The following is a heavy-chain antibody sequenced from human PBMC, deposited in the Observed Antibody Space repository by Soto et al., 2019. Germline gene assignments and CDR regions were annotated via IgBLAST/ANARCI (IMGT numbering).Heavy chain of an antibody. CDR1: GYTFTSYY. V-gene: IGHV1-46*01. D-gene: IGHD6-13*01. Sequence: GASVKVSCKASGYTFTSYYMHWVRQAPGQGLEWMGIINPSGGSTSYAQKFQGRVTMTRDTSTSTVYMELSSLRSEGTAVYYCARGGAAAGYHYYYYGMDVCGQGTTVTVSS. CDR3: ARGGAAAGYHYYYYGMDV. J-gene: IGHJ6*02. CDR2: INPSGGST.